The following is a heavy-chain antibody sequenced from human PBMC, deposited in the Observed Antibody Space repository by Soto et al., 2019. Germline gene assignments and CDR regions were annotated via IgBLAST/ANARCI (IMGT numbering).Heavy chain of an antibody. Sequence: QVQLVQSGAEVKKLGASVKVSCKASGYTFTSYGISWVRQAPGQGLEWMGWISVYNGNTDYARELQGRVTMTTDTSTSTAYLELRSLRSDDTAVYYCARAEKDYYYYYYYMDVWGEGTTVTVSS. CDR3: ARAEKDYYYYYYYMDV. CDR1: GYTFTSYG. V-gene: IGHV1-18*01. CDR2: ISVYNGNT. D-gene: IGHD4-17*01. J-gene: IGHJ6*03.